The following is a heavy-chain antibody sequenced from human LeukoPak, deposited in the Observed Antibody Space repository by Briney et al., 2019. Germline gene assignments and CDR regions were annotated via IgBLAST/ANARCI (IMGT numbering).Heavy chain of an antibody. CDR2: INHSGST. CDR1: GGSFSGYY. CDR3: ARGLPEQLWYLRRAFDI. J-gene: IGHJ3*02. D-gene: IGHD5-18*01. Sequence: PSQTLSLTYAVYGGSFSGYYWSWIRQHPGKGLEWIGEINHSGSTNYNPPLKSQVTISVETSKNQFSLKLNSVTAADTAVYDCARGLPEQLWYLRRAFDIWGQGTMVTVSS. V-gene: IGHV4-34*01.